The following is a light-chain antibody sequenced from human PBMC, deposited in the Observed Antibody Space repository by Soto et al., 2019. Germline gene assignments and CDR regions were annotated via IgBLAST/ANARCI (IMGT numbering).Light chain of an antibody. J-gene: IGLJ1*01. V-gene: IGLV1-47*01. CDR1: SSNIGSNY. Sequence: QSVLTQPPSASGTPGQRVTISCSGSSSNIGSNYVYWYQQLPGTAPKLLIYRNNQRPSGVPDRFSGSKSGTSASLAISGLRSEDEADYYCAAWDYGLRGYVFGTGTQLTVL. CDR2: RNN. CDR3: AAWDYGLRGYV.